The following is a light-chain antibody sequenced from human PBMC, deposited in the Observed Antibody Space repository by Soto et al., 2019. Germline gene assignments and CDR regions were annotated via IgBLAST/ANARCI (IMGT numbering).Light chain of an antibody. CDR2: GVS. CDR1: SSDVGSSNL. V-gene: IGLV2-23*02. Sequence: QSALTQPASVSGSPGQSITISCTGTSSDVGSSNLVSWYQQHPGKAPKVMIYGVSTRPSGVYNRFSGSKSGNTASLTISGLQAEDEADYYCCSFAGSNTLVFGGGTKVTVL. J-gene: IGLJ2*01. CDR3: CSFAGSNTLV.